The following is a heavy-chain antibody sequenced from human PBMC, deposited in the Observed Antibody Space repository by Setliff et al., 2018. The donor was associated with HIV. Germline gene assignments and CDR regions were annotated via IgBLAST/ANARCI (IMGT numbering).Heavy chain of an antibody. CDR2: IYYSGST. D-gene: IGHD2-2*01. J-gene: IGHJ3*02. V-gene: IGHV4-39*07. Sequence: PSETLSLTCTVSGGSISSSSYYWGWIRQPPGKGLEWIGSIYYSGSTSYNPSLRSRVTISVDTSKNQFSLKLSSVTAADTAVYYCATRYCSSTSCYAYDAFDIWGQGTIVTVSS. CDR3: ATRYCSSTSCYAYDAFDI. CDR1: GGSISSSSYY.